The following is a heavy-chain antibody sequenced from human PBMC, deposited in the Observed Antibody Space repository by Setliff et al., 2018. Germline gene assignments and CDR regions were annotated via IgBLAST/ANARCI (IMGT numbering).Heavy chain of an antibody. V-gene: IGHV4-39*01. J-gene: IGHJ5*01. CDR1: GGSISSSSYQ. CDR2: IYYSGTA. D-gene: IGHD6-25*01. Sequence: SETLSLTCTVSGGSISSSSYQWGWVRQTPGKGLEWIGSIYYSGTAYYNPSLKSRVTISVDTSKNQFSLQVTSVTATDTAVYYCVGRDFSGGDSWGHGTLVTVSS. CDR3: VGRDFSGGDS.